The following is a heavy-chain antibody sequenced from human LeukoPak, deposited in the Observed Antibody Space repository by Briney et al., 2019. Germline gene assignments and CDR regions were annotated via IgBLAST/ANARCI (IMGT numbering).Heavy chain of an antibody. D-gene: IGHD3-9*01. V-gene: IGHV4-59*01. CDR1: GGSITNYY. CDR3: ARSPDSDRHDY. CDR2: SYYNGNT. Sequence: PSETLSLTCTVSGGSITNYYWSWIRQPPGKGLEWIGFSYYNGNTNYNPSLKSRVTISVDMSKNQFSLSLRSVTAADTAVYYCARSPDSDRHDYWGQGTLVIVSS. J-gene: IGHJ4*02.